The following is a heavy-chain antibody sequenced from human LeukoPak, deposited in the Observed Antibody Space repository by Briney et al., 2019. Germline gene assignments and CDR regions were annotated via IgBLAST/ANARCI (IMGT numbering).Heavy chain of an antibody. V-gene: IGHV1-18*01. CDR2: ISAYNGNT. Sequence: ASLKLSCKASGYTFTSYGISWVRQAPGQGLEWMGWISAYNGNTNYAQKLQGRVTMTTDTSQSPAYMGLRSLRSDDTAWYYCERDCSSTSCYYYYYGMDVWGQGTTVTVSS. CDR1: GYTFTSYG. J-gene: IGHJ6*02. D-gene: IGHD2-2*01. CDR3: ERDCSSTSCYYYYYGMDV.